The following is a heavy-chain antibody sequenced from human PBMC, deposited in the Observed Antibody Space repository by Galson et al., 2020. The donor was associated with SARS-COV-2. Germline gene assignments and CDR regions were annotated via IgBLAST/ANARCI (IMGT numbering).Heavy chain of an antibody. CDR1: GYTFTSYG. CDR3: ARDWATIFGVVHPFDY. CDR2: ISAYNGNT. V-gene: IGHV1-18*04. Sequence: ASVKVSCKASGYTFTSYGISWVRQAPGQGLEWMGWISAYNGNTNYAQKLQGRVTMTTDTSTSTAYMELRSLRSDDTAVYYCARDWATIFGVVHPFDYWGHGTLVTVSS. J-gene: IGHJ4*01. D-gene: IGHD3-3*01.